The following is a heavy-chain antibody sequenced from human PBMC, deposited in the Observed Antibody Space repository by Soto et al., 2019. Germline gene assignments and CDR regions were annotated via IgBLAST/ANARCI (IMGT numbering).Heavy chain of an antibody. CDR1: GGTFKSYV. J-gene: IGHJ4*02. D-gene: IGHD3-22*01. CDR3: AGTQFDTSGYYPSGLEL. CDR2: IIPFLGSA. Sequence: QVQLVQSGAEVKKPGSSVKVSCKPSGGTFKSYVLSWVRQAPGQGLEWMGGIIPFLGSADYAQKFQDRVTITADESTSTAYMELGSLRSEDTAVYYCAGTQFDTSGYYPSGLELWGQGTLVTVAS. V-gene: IGHV1-69*01.